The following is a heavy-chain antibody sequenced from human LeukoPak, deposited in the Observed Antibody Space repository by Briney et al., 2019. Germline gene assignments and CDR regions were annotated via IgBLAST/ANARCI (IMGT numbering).Heavy chain of an antibody. CDR2: INHSGGT. Sequence: SETLSLTCAVYGGSFTDYYLTWVRQPPGKGLEWIGEINHSGGTNYNASLKSRVTISVDASKNQFSLKVSFVSAADTAVYYCARTTFWSGRSPDYHHCYMDVWGKGTTVTVSS. D-gene: IGHD3-3*01. V-gene: IGHV4-34*01. CDR3: ARTTFWSGRSPDYHHCYMDV. J-gene: IGHJ6*03. CDR1: GGSFTDYY.